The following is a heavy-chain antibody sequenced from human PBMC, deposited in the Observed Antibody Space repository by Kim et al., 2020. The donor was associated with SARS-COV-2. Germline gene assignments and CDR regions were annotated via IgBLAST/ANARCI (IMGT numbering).Heavy chain of an antibody. Sequence: DSVKGRFTISRDNSKNTLYLQMNSLRAEDTAVYYCAKDLGGFTMVRGVIFWGQGTLVTVSS. D-gene: IGHD3-10*01. J-gene: IGHJ4*02. V-gene: IGHV3-23*01. CDR3: AKDLGGFTMVRGVIF.